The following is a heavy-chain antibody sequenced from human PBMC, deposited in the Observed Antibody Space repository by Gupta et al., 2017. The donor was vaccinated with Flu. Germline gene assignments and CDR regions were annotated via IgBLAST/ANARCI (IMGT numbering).Heavy chain of an antibody. CDR1: GFTFEDYT. CDR3: ATFRAIDL. V-gene: IGHV3-43*01. CDR2: ITWDGGDA. Sequence: EMQLMESGGAVVRPGESLRLSCAASGFTFEDYTMHWVRQRPGKGLEWVSVITWDGGDANYADSVKGRFTMARDNSKGSLYLEMTGLTMEDTAVDDCATFRAIDLWGQGTTVTVSS. J-gene: IGHJ6*02.